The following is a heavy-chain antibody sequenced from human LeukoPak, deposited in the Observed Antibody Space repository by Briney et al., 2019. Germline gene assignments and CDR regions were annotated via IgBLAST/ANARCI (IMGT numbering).Heavy chain of an antibody. D-gene: IGHD3-22*01. CDR1: GFTFSSYA. V-gene: IGHV3-23*01. CDR3: AKDYYYDSSGYYPFPTFDY. CDR2: ISGSGGST. J-gene: IGHJ4*02. Sequence: PGGSLRLSCAASGFTFSSYAMSWVRQAPGKGLEWVSAISGSGGSTYYADSVKGRFTISGDNSKNTVYLQMNSLRAEDTAVYYCAKDYYYDSSGYYPFPTFDYWGQGTLVTVSS.